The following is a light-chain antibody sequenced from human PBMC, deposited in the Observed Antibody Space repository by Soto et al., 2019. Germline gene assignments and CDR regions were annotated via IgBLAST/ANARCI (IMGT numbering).Light chain of an antibody. V-gene: IGKV3-20*01. CDR1: QSVSSNY. Sequence: EIVMTESPATLSFSQVERSTLSLRAIQSVSSNYLAWYQQKPGQAPRLLIYGASTRATGIPDRFSGSGSGTDFTLTTSRLEPQDSAVYYCQQYGSSPTWTFGQGTKVDIK. CDR2: GAS. CDR3: QQYGSSPTWT. J-gene: IGKJ1*01.